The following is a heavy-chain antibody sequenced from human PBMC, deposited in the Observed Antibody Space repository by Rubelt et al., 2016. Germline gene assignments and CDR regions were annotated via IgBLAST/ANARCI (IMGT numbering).Heavy chain of an antibody. J-gene: IGHJ4*02. V-gene: IGHV1-46*01. CDR2: INPSGGST. Sequence: QVQLVQSGAEVKKPGASVKVSCKASGYAFTSYYMHWVRQAPGQGLEWMGIINPSGGSTSYAEKVQGRGTMTRDTSTSTVYRELSSLRSEDTAVYYCARVYDSSDTYYFDYWGQGTLVTVSS. CDR3: ARVYDSSDTYYFDY. D-gene: IGHD3-22*01. CDR1: GYAFTSYY.